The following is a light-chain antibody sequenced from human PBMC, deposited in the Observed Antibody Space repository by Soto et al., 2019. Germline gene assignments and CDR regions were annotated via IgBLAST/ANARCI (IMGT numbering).Light chain of an antibody. V-gene: IGKV3-20*01. J-gene: IGKJ2*01. CDR3: QQYANSPFT. CDR2: GAS. Sequence: EIVLTQSPGTLSLSPGERATLSCRASQSVSSSYLAWYQQKPGQAPRLLIHGASTRAAGIPARFSGSGSGTDFTLSISRLEPEDFAVYYCQQYANSPFTFGQGTKVDIK. CDR1: QSVSSSY.